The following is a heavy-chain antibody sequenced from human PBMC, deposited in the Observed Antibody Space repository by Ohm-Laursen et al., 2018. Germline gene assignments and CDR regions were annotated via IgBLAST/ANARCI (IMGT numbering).Heavy chain of an antibody. J-gene: IGHJ3*01. V-gene: IGHV4-59*12. Sequence: SETLSLTCTVSDGSISRYYWSWIRQPPGKGLEWIGNIYHSGTTNYNPSLNSRVIMSVDTSKSQFYLRLTSVTAADTAVYYCARDESDVWGQGTMVTVSS. CDR2: IYHSGTT. CDR1: DGSISRYY. CDR3: ARDESDV.